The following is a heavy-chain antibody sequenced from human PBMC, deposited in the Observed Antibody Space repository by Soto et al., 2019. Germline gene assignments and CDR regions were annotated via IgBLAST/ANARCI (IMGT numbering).Heavy chain of an antibody. CDR3: ARLEVVRFFGGNWFDP. CDR1: GGSISSGDYY. CDR2: IYYSGST. J-gene: IGHJ5*02. D-gene: IGHD3-16*01. V-gene: IGHV4-30-4*01. Sequence: PSETLSLTCTVSGGSISSGDYYFNCIRQPPWKGLELIGYIYYSGSTYYNPSLKSRVTISVDTSKNQFSLKLSSVTAADTAVYYCARLEVVRFFGGNWFDPWGQGTLVTVSS.